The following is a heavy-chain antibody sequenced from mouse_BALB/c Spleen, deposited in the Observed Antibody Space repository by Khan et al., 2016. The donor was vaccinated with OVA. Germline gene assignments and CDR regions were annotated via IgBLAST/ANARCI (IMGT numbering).Heavy chain of an antibody. CDR1: GYTFSSYY. CDR2: INPNNGGT. Sequence: VQLKESGAELVKPGASVKLSCKASGYTFSSYYLYWVKQRPGQGLEWIGEINPNNGGTNFNEKFKSKATLTVDKSSSTAYMQLSSLTSEDSAVYYCTRSGYGSFAYWGQGTLVTGSA. J-gene: IGHJ3*01. CDR3: TRSGYGSFAY. D-gene: IGHD2-2*01. V-gene: IGHV1S81*02.